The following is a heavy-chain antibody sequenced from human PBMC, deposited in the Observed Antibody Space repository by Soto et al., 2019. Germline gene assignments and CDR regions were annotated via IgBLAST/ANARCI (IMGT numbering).Heavy chain of an antibody. CDR1: GFTFSGSA. V-gene: IGHV3-73*01. CDR2: IRSKANSYAT. CDR3: TWGWAVAGTG. D-gene: IGHD6-19*01. J-gene: IGHJ4*02. Sequence: EVQLVESGGGLVQPGGSLKLSCAASGFTFSGSAMHWVRQASGKGLEWVGRIRSKANSYATAYAASVKGRFTISRDDSKNTAYLQMNSLKTEDTAVYYCTWGWAVAGTGWGQGTLVTVSS.